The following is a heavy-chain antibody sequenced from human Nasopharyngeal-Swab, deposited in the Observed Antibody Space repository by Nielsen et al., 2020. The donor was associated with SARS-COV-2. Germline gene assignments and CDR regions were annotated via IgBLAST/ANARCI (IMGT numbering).Heavy chain of an antibody. J-gene: IGHJ4*02. CDR1: GYTFTSYY. D-gene: IGHD6-13*01. CDR2: INHSGGST. CDR3: ARDRYLIPSAAGKDY. V-gene: IGHV1-46*01. Sequence: ASVKVSCKASGYTFTSYYMHWVRQAPGQGLEWMGIINHSGGSTSYAQKFQGRVTMTRDTSTSTVYMELSSLRSEDTAVYYCARDRYLIPSAAGKDYWGQGTLVTVSS.